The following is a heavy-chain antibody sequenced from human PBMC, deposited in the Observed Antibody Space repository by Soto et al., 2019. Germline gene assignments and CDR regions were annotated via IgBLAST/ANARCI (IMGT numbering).Heavy chain of an antibody. CDR2: IYSGGKT. V-gene: IGHV3-66*01. CDR1: GFTVNNNY. CDR3: TRDSSYYGAGRGVLDY. J-gene: IGHJ4*02. D-gene: IGHD3-10*01. Sequence: GGSLRLSCAVSGFTVNNNYMSWVRQAPGKGLEWVSVIYSGGKTDYADSVKGRFTVSRDTSKNTIYLQMNSLRAEDTAVYYCTRDSSYYGAGRGVLDYWGQGTLVTVSS.